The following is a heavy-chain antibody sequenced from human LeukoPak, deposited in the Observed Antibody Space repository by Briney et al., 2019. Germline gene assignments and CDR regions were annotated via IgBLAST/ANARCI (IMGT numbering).Heavy chain of an antibody. CDR1: GGSFSGYY. D-gene: IGHD6-25*01. J-gene: IGHJ4*02. V-gene: IGHV4-34*01. CDR3: ARVQAGYFDY. CDR2: INHSGST. Sequence: SSETLSLTCAVYGGSFSGYYWSWIRQPPGKGLEWIGEINHSGSTNYNPSLKSRVTISVDTSKNQFSLKLSSVTAADTAVFYCARVQAGYFDYWGQGTLVTVSS.